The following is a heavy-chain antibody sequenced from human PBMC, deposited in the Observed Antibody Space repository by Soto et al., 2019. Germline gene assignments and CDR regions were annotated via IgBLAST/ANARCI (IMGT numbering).Heavy chain of an antibody. CDR1: GGSISSGDYY. D-gene: IGHD4-17*01. CDR2: IYYSGST. J-gene: IGHJ5*02. Sequence: SETLSLTCTVSGGSISSGDYYWSWIRQPPGKGLGWIGYIYYSGSTYYNPSLKSRVTISVDTSKNQFSLKLSSVTAADTAVYYCAREMDYGDPMSWFDPWGQGTLVTVSS. V-gene: IGHV4-30-4*01. CDR3: AREMDYGDPMSWFDP.